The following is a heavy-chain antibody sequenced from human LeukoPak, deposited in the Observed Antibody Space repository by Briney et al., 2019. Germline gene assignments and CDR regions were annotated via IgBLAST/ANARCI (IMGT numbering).Heavy chain of an antibody. J-gene: IGHJ5*02. CDR1: GYTFTGYY. CDR3: ARVPIRRHYESTGYYYEDP. D-gene: IGHD3-22*01. Sequence: ASVKVSCKASGYTFTGYYMHWVRQAPGQGLEWMGWINHNSGGANYAQKFQGRVTMTRDTSISTAYMELSRLRSDDTAVYYCARVPIRRHYESTGYYYEDPWGQGTLVTVSS. CDR2: INHNSGGA. V-gene: IGHV1-2*02.